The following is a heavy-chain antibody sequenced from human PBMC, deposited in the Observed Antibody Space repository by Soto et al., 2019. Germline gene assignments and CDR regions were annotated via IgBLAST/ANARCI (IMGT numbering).Heavy chain of an antibody. D-gene: IGHD2-15*01. V-gene: IGHV4-30-4*01. J-gene: IGHJ4*02. Sequence: QVQLQESGPGLVKPSQTLSLTCTVSGGSISSGDYYWSWIRQPPGKGLEWIGYIYYSGSTYYNPSLKSRVTISVDTSKTQFSLKLSSVTAADTAVYYCARVPYCSGGSCYQYYFDYWGQGTLVTVSS. CDR1: GGSISSGDYY. CDR2: IYYSGST. CDR3: ARVPYCSGGSCYQYYFDY.